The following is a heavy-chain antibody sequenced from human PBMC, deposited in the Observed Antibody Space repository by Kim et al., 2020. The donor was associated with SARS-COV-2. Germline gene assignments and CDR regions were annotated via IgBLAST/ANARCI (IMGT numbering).Heavy chain of an antibody. Sequence: SGPTLVKSTQTLTLTCTFSGFSLSTSGVGVGWIRQPPGKALEWLALIYWDDDKRYSPSLKSRLTITKDTSKNQVVLTMTNMDPVDTATYYCAHRPGSPFFAYFDYWGQGSLVTVSS. CDR2: IYWDDDK. CDR3: AHRPGSPFFAYFDY. V-gene: IGHV2-5*02. CDR1: GFSLSTSGVG. D-gene: IGHD3-10*01. J-gene: IGHJ4*02.